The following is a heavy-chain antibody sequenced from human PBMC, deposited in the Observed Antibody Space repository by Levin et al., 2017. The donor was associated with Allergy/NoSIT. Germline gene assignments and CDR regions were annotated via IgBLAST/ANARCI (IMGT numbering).Heavy chain of an antibody. CDR2: IYYSGST. CDR3: ARVFHNYGDYELGSLSYGMDV. J-gene: IGHJ6*02. Sequence: SSETLSLTCTVSGGSVSSGYYYWSWIRQPPGKGLEWIGYIYYSGSTTYNPSLKSRVTLSVDTSKNQFSLRLSSVTAADTAVYYCARVFHNYGDYELGSLSYGMDVWGQGTTVTVSS. V-gene: IGHV4-61*01. CDR1: GGSVSSGYYY. D-gene: IGHD4-17*01.